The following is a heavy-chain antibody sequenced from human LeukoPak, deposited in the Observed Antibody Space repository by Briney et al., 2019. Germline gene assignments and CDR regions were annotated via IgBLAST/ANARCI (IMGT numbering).Heavy chain of an antibody. V-gene: IGHV1-46*01. CDR2: INPSGGST. J-gene: IGHJ4*02. CDR3: ASRIVARPFPLDY. CDR1: GGTFSSYA. D-gene: IGHD6-6*01. Sequence: ASVKVSCKASGGTFSSYAISWVRQAPAQGLEWMGIINPSGGSTSYAQKFQGRVTMTRDTSTSTVYMELSSLRSEDTAVYYCASRIVARPFPLDYWGQGTLVTVSS.